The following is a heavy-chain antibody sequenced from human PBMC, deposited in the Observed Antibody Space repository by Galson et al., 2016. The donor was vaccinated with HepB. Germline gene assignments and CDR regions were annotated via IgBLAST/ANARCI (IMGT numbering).Heavy chain of an antibody. Sequence: SVKVSCTASGYTFTSYAMNWVRQAPGQGLEWMGWIHINTGKPTIAPGFTGRSVFSLDTSVSTAYLQITGLQPDDTAVYYCARAIVGSTYLDNWGQGTLLTVSS. D-gene: IGHD1-26*01. CDR1: GYTFTSYA. CDR3: ARAIVGSTYLDN. J-gene: IGHJ1*01. V-gene: IGHV7-4-1*02. CDR2: IHINTGKP.